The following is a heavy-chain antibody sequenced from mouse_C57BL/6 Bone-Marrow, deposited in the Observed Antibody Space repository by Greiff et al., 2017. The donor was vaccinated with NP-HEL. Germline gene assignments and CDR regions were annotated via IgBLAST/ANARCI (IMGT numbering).Heavy chain of an antibody. CDR3: ARSWEPDYYGSSYRYYYAMDY. Sequence: QVQLQQSGAELVRPGASVKLSCKASGYTFTDYYINWVKQRPGQGLEWIARIYPGSGNTYYNEKFKGKATLTAEKSSSTAYMQLSSLTSEDSAVYFCARSWEPDYYGSSYRYYYAMDYWGQGTSVTVSS. D-gene: IGHD1-1*01. J-gene: IGHJ4*01. CDR1: GYTFTDYY. V-gene: IGHV1-76*01. CDR2: IYPGSGNT.